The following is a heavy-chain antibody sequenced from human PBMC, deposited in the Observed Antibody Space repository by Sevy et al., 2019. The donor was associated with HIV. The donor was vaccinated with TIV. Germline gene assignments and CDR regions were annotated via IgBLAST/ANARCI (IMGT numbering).Heavy chain of an antibody. J-gene: IGHJ4*02. Sequence: GGSLRLSCAASGFTFSDYSMTWVRQAPGKGLEWVSHISSSSSTIFYADSVKGRFTISRDNAKNSVFLQMNSLRDEGTAVFYWAGDPPGSGSYFYWGQGTLVTLSS. CDR3: AGDPPGSGSYFY. CDR1: GFTFSDYS. D-gene: IGHD3-10*01. V-gene: IGHV3-48*02. CDR2: ISSSSSTI.